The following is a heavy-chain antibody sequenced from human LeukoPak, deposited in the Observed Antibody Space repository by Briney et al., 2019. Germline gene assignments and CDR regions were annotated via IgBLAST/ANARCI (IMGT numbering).Heavy chain of an antibody. J-gene: IGHJ6*03. CDR1: GFTFSSYW. CDR2: INADGSST. V-gene: IGHV3-74*01. Sequence: GGSLRLSCAASGFTFSSYWMHWVRQAPGKGLVWVSRINADGSSTNYADSVKGRFTISRDNAKNTLYLQMNSLRADDTAVYYCARGSVTNGYFYYMDVWGKGTTVSVSS. D-gene: IGHD4-17*01. CDR3: ARGSVTNGYFYYMDV.